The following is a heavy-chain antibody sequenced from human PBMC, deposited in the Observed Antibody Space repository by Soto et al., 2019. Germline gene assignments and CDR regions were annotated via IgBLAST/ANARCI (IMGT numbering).Heavy chain of an antibody. J-gene: IGHJ6*02. Sequence: EVQLVESGGGLAQPGRSLRLSCAASGFSFDDFAMHWVRQAPGKGLEWVSGISWNSDTIGYADSVKGRFTISRDNAKNSLYLQMNSLRPEDTALYYCATKEYCSSTSCPSEWGMDVWGQGTTVTVSS. CDR2: ISWNSDTI. D-gene: IGHD2-2*01. CDR1: GFSFDDFA. CDR3: ATKEYCSSTSCPSEWGMDV. V-gene: IGHV3-9*01.